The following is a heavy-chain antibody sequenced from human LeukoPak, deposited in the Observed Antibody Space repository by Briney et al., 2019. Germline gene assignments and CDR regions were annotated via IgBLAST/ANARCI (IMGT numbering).Heavy chain of an antibody. CDR2: INPNSGGT. D-gene: IGHD6-13*01. CDR1: GYTFTGYY. CDR3: ARGLEQQLVLASLDY. V-gene: IGHV1-2*02. Sequence: ASVKVSCKASGYTFTGYYMHWVRPAPGQGLEWMGWINPNSGGTNYAQKFQGRVTMTRDTSISTAYMELSRLRSDDTAVYYCARGLEQQLVLASLDYWGQGTLVTVSS. J-gene: IGHJ4*02.